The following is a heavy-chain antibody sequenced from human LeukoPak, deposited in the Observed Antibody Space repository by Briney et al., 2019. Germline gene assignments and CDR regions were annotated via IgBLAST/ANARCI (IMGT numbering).Heavy chain of an antibody. V-gene: IGHV4-4*07. Sequence: SETLSLTCSVSGASVTSYTWSWIRQPAGKGLEWVGRIYTSGTTNYTPSLKSRVTISVDTSKNQISLRLRFGTAADTAVYYCARAPGAGRKLTVRAWSTRRGFFDYWGQGTLVTVSS. CDR3: ARAPGAGRKLTVRAWSTRRGFFDY. D-gene: IGHD3-10*01. J-gene: IGHJ4*02. CDR2: IYTSGTT. CDR1: GASVTSYT.